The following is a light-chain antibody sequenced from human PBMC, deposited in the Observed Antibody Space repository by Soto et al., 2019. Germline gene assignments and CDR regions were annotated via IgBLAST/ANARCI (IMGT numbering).Light chain of an antibody. CDR2: GAS. Sequence: EIVLTQSPGTLSLSPDERATLSCRASQSVRSSYLAWYQQKPGQAPRLLIYGASSRATGIPDRFSGSGSGTDFTLTISRLEPEDLAVYYCQQYGDSPTFGGGTKVGIK. J-gene: IGKJ4*01. V-gene: IGKV3-20*01. CDR1: QSVRSSY. CDR3: QQYGDSPT.